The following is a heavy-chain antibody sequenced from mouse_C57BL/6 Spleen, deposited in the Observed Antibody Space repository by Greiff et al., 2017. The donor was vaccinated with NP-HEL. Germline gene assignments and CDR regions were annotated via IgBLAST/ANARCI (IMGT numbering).Heavy chain of an antibody. V-gene: IGHV1-80*01. J-gene: IGHJ3*01. D-gene: IGHD2-10*01. CDR3: ASSYYGNYAWFAY. CDR1: GYAFSSYW. Sequence: QVQLQQPGAELVKPGASVKISCKASGYAFSSYWMNWVKQRPGKGLEWIGQIYPGDGDTNYNGKFKGKATLTADKSSSTAYMQLSSLTSEDSAVYFCASSYYGNYAWFAYWGQGTLVTVSA. CDR2: IYPGDGDT.